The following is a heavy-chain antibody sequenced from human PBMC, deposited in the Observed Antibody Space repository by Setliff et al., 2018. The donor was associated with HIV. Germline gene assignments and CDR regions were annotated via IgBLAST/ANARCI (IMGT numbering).Heavy chain of an antibody. D-gene: IGHD3-22*01. J-gene: IGHJ5*02. CDR3: ASRVYYYDSNKVLREEGFDP. CDR2: IYYNEKT. CDR1: GGSASNSRYY. V-gene: IGHV4-39*01. Sequence: PSETLSLTCTVSGGSASNSRYYWAWIRQPPGKGLEYVGSIYYNEKTYYSPSLKGRVTISVDTSKNQFSLNLTSVNAADTAVYFCASRVYYYDSNKVLREEGFDPWGQGTLVTVSS.